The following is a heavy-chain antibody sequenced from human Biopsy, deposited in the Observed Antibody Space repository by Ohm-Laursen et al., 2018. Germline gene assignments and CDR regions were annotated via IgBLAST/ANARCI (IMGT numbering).Heavy chain of an antibody. D-gene: IGHD2-8*01. V-gene: IGHV4-39*07. CDR2: IYNTETT. J-gene: IGHJ6*02. CDR3: ARGMRYCTNAVCYKSGSGSYYRYYYGMDV. CDR1: GGSISSSTTYY. Sequence: TLSLTCPVSGGSISSSTTYYWAWLRQPPGKGLEWIGSIYNTETTFYNPSLKSRVTISVDTSKNQFSLKLSSVTAADTAVYYCARGMRYCTNAVCYKSGSGSYYRYYYGMDVWGQGTTVTVSS.